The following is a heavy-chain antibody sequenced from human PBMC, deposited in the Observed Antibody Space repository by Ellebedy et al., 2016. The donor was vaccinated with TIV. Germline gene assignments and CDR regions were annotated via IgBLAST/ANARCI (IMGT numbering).Heavy chain of an antibody. CDR2: IYPGDSVT. Sequence: KVSCKGSGYSFTNYWIAWVRQMPGKGLECMGIIYPGDSVTRYSPSFQGQVTISVDKSISTAYLQWSSLKASDTAMYYCARRHYYDTSGYSGGYWGQGTLVTVSS. CDR1: GYSFTNYW. J-gene: IGHJ4*02. CDR3: ARRHYYDTSGYSGGY. D-gene: IGHD3-22*01. V-gene: IGHV5-51*01.